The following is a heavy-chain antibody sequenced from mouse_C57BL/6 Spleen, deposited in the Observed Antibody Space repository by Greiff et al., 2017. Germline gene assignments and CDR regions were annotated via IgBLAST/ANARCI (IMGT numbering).Heavy chain of an antibody. V-gene: IGHV1-82*01. CDR1: GYAFSSSW. CDR3: GRMGPREAMDY. J-gene: IGHJ4*01. CDR2: IYPGDGDT. Sequence: VQLQQSGPELVKPGASVKISCKASGYAFSSSWMNWVKQRPGKGLEWIGRIYPGDGDTNYNGKFKGQATLTADKSSSTAYMQLSSLASEDSAVYFCGRMGPREAMDYWGQGTSVTVST.